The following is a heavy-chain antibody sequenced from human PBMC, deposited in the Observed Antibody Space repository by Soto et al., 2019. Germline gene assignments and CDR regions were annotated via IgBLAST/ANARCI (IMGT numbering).Heavy chain of an antibody. CDR3: ARDVGGKFGY. Sequence: EVQLVESGGDLHQPGGSLRLSCEVSGFTFSNYWMHWVRQAPGEGLVWVSRIDTDGSTTNYADSVHGRFTISRDNAKSTLYLQMNSLRVDDTAVYYCARDVGGKFGYWGQGTLVTVSS. D-gene: IGHD2-15*01. J-gene: IGHJ4*02. CDR2: IDTDGSTT. V-gene: IGHV3-74*01. CDR1: GFTFSNYW.